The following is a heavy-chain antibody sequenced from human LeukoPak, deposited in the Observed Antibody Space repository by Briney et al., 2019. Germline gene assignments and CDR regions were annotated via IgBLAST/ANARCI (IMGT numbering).Heavy chain of an antibody. CDR1: GFTFSSYE. V-gene: IGHV3-48*03. J-gene: IGHJ4*02. CDR2: ISSSGYTI. D-gene: IGHD6-19*01. CDR3: ARDQTEADTPFDY. Sequence: PGGSLRLSCAASGFTFSSYEMNWVRQAPGKGLEWVSYISSSGYTIYCADSVKGRFTISRDNAKNSLYLQMNSLRAEDTAVYYCARDQTEADTPFDYWGQGTLVTVSS.